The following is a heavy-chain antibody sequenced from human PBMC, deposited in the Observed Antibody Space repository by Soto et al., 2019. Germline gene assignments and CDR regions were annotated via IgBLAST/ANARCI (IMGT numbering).Heavy chain of an antibody. CDR1: GYTFTSYA. J-gene: IGHJ3*02. D-gene: IGHD6-6*01. V-gene: IGHV1-3*01. CDR3: AVTSIAARPFGWFDI. CDR2: INAGNGNT. Sequence: RASVKVSCKASGYTFTSYAMHWVRQAPGQRLEWMGWINAGNGNTKYSQKFQGRVTITRDTSASTAYMELSSLRSEDTAVYYCAVTSIAARPFGWFDIWGQGTMVTVSS.